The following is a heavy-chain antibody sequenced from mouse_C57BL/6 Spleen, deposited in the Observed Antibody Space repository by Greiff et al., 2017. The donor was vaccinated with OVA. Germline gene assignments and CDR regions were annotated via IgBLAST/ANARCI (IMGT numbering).Heavy chain of an antibody. CDR3: APCPLYYYGSSYGS. D-gene: IGHD1-1*01. V-gene: IGHV1-82*01. Sequence: VKLQESGPELVKPGASVKISCKASGYAFSSSWMNWVKQRPGKGLEWIGRIYPGDGDTNYNGKFKGKATLTADKSSSTAYMQLSSLTSEDSAVYFCAPCPLYYYGSSYGSWGQGTSVTVSS. CDR2: IYPGDGDT. J-gene: IGHJ4*01. CDR1: GYAFSSSW.